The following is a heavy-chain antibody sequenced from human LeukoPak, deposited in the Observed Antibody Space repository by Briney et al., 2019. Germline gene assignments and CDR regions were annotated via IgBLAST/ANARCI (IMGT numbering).Heavy chain of an antibody. D-gene: IGHD3-22*01. CDR2: ISSSGTYI. V-gene: IGHV3-21*01. CDR3: ARTNYYEKFYFDY. Sequence: GGSLRLSCAASGFTFGTYSMNWVRQAPGKGLEWVSSISSSGTYIFYADSLKGRFTISRDNAKNSLYLQMNSLRAEDTAVYYCARTNYYEKFYFDYWGQGTLVTVSS. CDR1: GFTFGTYS. J-gene: IGHJ4*02.